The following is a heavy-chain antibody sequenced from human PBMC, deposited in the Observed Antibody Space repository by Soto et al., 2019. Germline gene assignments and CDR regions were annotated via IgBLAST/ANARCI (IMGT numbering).Heavy chain of an antibody. V-gene: IGHV3-53*01. CDR3: AKKSPSSIQGWAFAMDV. Sequence: GGSLRLSCLASGFAVTTNYMIWVRQPPGKGLEWVSTTFSGGSTNYADSVRGRFSISRDNSKNTVYLQMNNLRVEDTAVYYCAKKSPSSIQGWAFAMDVWGQGTTVTVSS. J-gene: IGHJ6*02. D-gene: IGHD1-26*01. CDR2: TFSGGST. CDR1: GFAVTTNY.